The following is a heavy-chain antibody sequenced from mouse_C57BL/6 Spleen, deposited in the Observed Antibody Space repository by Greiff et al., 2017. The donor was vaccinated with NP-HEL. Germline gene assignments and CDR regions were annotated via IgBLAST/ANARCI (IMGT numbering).Heavy chain of an antibody. D-gene: IGHD1-1*01. Sequence: EVQGVESGGDLVKPGGSLKLSCAASGFTFSSYGMSWVRQTPDKRLEWVATISSGGSYTYYPDSVKGRFTISRDNAKNTLYLQMSRLKSEDTAMYYCARLFITTVVATGYFDVWGTGTTVTVSS. J-gene: IGHJ1*03. CDR1: GFTFSSYG. V-gene: IGHV5-6*01. CDR2: ISSGGSYT. CDR3: ARLFITTVVATGYFDV.